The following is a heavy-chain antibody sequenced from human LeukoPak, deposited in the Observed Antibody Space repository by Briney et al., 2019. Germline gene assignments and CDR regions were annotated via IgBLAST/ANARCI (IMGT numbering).Heavy chain of an antibody. CDR2: MNPNSGNT. D-gene: IGHD2-2*01. V-gene: IGHV1-8*01. J-gene: IGHJ6*02. Sequence: ASVKVSCKASGYTFTSYDINWVRQATGQGLEWMGWMNPNSGNTGYAQKFQGRVTMTRDTSISTAYMELSRLRSEDTAVYYCTRGGDTVVVAPTSAANGMDVWGQGATVSVS. CDR3: TRGGDTVVVAPTSAANGMDV. CDR1: GYTFTSYD.